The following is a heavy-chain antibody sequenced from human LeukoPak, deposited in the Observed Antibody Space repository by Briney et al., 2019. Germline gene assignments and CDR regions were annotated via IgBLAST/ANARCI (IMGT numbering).Heavy chain of an antibody. CDR2: ISGSGVGT. Sequence: PGGSLRLSCAASGFTFSTYAMSWVRQAPGKGLEWVSAISGSGVGTYYADSVKGRFTISRDNSKNTLYLQMNSLRAEDTAVYYCATVVGHYYDSSGYFDYWGQGTLVTVSS. J-gene: IGHJ4*02. CDR3: ATVVGHYYDSSGYFDY. CDR1: GFTFSTYA. V-gene: IGHV3-23*01. D-gene: IGHD3-22*01.